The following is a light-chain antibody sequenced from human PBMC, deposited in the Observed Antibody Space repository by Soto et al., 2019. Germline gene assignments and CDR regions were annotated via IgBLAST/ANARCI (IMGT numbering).Light chain of an antibody. Sequence: THSPATLSMSPCETATLSLRASQSVSNSLAWYRQRPGQAPRLLIYDASTRATDIPTRFSGSGSGTEFTLTTSSLQSEDFAVYYCQQSTNWPGTFGQGTKVDIK. V-gene: IGKV3-15*01. J-gene: IGKJ1*01. CDR2: DAS. CDR3: QQSTNWPGT. CDR1: QSVSNS.